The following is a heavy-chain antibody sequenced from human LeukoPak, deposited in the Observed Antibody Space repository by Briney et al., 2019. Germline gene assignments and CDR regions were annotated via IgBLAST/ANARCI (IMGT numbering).Heavy chain of an antibody. CDR2: ISSSSYI. CDR3: ARDEYYDSSGFDY. J-gene: IGHJ4*02. CDR1: GFTFSSYS. D-gene: IGHD3-22*01. Sequence: GGSLRLSCAASGFTFSSYSMNWVRQAPGKGLEWVSSISSSSYIYYADSVKGRFTISRDNAKNSLYLQMNSLRAEDTAVYYCARDEYYDSSGFDYWGQGTLVTVSS. V-gene: IGHV3-21*01.